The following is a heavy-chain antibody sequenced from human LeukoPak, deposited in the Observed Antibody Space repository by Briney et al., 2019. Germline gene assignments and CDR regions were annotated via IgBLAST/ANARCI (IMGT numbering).Heavy chain of an antibody. V-gene: IGHV5-51*01. D-gene: IGHD3-10*01. CDR2: MYPGYSYT. Sequence: PGESLKISCEASGYTFSSYWFAWVRPVPGKGLEWVGIMYPGYSYTRGQCFITHNQSFQGTITISVDKSIDPAYLQWSSLKASDTAVYYCARRSSSGGSGDWFDPWGQGTLVTVSS. CDR3: ARRSSSGGSGDWFDP. J-gene: IGHJ5*02. CDR1: GYTFSSYW.